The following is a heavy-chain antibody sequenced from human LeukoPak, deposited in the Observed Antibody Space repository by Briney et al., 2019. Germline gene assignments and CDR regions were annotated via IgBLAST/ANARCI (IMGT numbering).Heavy chain of an antibody. V-gene: IGHV3-30*02. CDR3: AKGVRFLDWWILDY. CDR2: IRYDGNNK. Sequence: GGSLRLSCAASGFSFSNSGMHWVRQAPGKGLEWVAFIRYDGNNKYYADSVKGRFTISRDNSKNTLYLQMNSLRAEDTAIYYCAKGVRFLDWWILDYWGQGSLVTVSS. CDR1: GFSFSNSG. D-gene: IGHD3-9*01. J-gene: IGHJ4*02.